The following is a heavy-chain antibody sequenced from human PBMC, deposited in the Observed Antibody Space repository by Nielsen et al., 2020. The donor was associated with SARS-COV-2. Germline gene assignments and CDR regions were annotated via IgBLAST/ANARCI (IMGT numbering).Heavy chain of an antibody. V-gene: IGHV4-34*01. CDR2: INHSGST. Sequence: SETLSLTCAVYGGSFSGYYWSWIRQPPGKGLEWIGEINHSGSTNYNPSLKSRVTISVDTSKNQFSLKLSSVTAADTAVYYCARAGGRQQLVEYWGQGTLVTVPS. D-gene: IGHD6-13*01. CDR3: ARAGGRQQLVEY. CDR1: GGSFSGYY. J-gene: IGHJ4*02.